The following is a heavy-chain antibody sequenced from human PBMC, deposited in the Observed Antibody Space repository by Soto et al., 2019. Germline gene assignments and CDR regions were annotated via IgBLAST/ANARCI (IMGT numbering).Heavy chain of an antibody. CDR3: AKLTSSSGYTGYFDY. CDR1: GFTFSSYG. J-gene: IGHJ4*02. CDR2: ISYDGSNK. V-gene: IGHV3-30*18. Sequence: TGGSLRLSCAASGFTFSSYGMHWVRQAPGKGLEWVAVISYDGSNKYYADSVKGRFTISRDNSKNTLYLQMNSLRAEDTAVYYCAKLTSSSGYTGYFDYWGQGTLVTVSS. D-gene: IGHD3-22*01.